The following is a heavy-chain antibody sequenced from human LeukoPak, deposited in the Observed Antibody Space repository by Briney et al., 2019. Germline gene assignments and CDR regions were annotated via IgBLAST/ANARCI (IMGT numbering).Heavy chain of an antibody. CDR3: AKEAGDDY. J-gene: IGHJ4*02. V-gene: IGHV3-30-3*01. D-gene: IGHD1-26*01. CDR1: GFTFSSYA. Sequence: PGRSLRLSCAASGFTFSSYAMHWVRQAPGKGLEWVAVISYDGSNKYYADSVKGRFTISRDNSKNTLYLQMNSLRAEDTAVYYCAKEAGDDYWGQGTLVTVSS. CDR2: ISYDGSNK.